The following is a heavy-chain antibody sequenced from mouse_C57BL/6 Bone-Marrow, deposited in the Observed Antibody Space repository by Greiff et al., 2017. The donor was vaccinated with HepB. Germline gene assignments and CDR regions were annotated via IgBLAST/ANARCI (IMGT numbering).Heavy chain of an antibody. D-gene: IGHD3-2*02. CDR3: ARRETAQAWFAY. V-gene: IGHV2-2*01. Sequence: VQLKESGPGLVQPSQSLSITCTVSGFSLTSYGVHWVRQSPGKGLEWLGVIWGGGSTDYNAAFISRLSISKDNSKSQVFFKMNSLQADDTAIYYCARRETAQAWFAYWGQGTLVTVSA. CDR1: GFSLTSYG. J-gene: IGHJ3*01. CDR2: IWGGGST.